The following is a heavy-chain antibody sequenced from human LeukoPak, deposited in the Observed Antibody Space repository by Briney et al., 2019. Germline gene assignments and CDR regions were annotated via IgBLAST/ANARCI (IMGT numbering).Heavy chain of an antibody. J-gene: IGHJ5*02. CDR3: ARDRGVSVTTYWFDP. CDR2: IWYDGSNK. V-gene: IGHV3-33*01. CDR1: GFTFSSYG. D-gene: IGHD4-17*01. Sequence: GALRLCCAASGFTFSSYGMHWVRQAPGKGLEWVAVIWYDGSNKYYADSVKGRFTISRDNSKNTLYLQMNSLRTEDTAVYYCARDRGVSVTTYWFDPWGQGTLVTVSS.